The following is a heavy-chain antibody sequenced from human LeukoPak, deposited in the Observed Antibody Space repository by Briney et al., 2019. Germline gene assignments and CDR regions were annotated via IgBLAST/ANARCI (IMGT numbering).Heavy chain of an antibody. CDR2: IYSGGST. D-gene: IGHD3-9*01. Sequence: GGSLRLSCAASGFTVSSNYMSWVRQAPGKGLEWVSVIYSGGSTYYADSVKGRFTISRDNSKNTLYLQMNSLRAEDTAVYYCARGLTGYYSTIDYWGQGTLVTVSS. V-gene: IGHV3-66*01. J-gene: IGHJ4*02. CDR3: ARGLTGYYSTIDY. CDR1: GFTVSSNY.